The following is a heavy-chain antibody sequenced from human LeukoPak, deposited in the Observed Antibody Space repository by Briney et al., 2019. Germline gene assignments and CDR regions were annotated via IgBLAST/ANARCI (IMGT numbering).Heavy chain of an antibody. J-gene: IGHJ4*02. CDR3: ASRHVDTTMVTDY. D-gene: IGHD5-18*01. CDR2: INHSGST. Sequence: SETLSLTCAVYGGSFSGYYWSWIRQPPGKGLEWIGEINHSGSTHYNPSLKSRVTISVDTPTNKFSLKLSSVTAADTAVYYCASRHVDTTMVTDYWGQGILVTVSS. V-gene: IGHV4-34*01. CDR1: GGSFSGYY.